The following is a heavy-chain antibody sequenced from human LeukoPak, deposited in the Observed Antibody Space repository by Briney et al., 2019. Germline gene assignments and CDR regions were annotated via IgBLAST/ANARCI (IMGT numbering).Heavy chain of an antibody. CDR2: IYHSGST. J-gene: IGHJ4*02. CDR3: AGGSRSSDY. CDR1: GGSISSGGYY. V-gene: IGHV4-30-2*02. Sequence: SETLSLTCTVSGGSISSGGYYWSWIRQPPGKGLEWIGYIYHSGSTYYNPSLKCRVTISVDTSKNQFSLKLSSVTAADTAVYYCAGGSRSSDYWGQGTLVTVSS. D-gene: IGHD3-16*01.